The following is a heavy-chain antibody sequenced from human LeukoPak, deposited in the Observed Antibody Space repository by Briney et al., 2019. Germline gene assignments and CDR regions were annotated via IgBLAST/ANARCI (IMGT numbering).Heavy chain of an antibody. J-gene: IGHJ4*02. CDR2: INPNSGGT. CDR3: ASRSVYYDSSGYPSDY. V-gene: IGHV1-2*02. CDR1: GYTFTGYY. D-gene: IGHD3-22*01. Sequence: ASVKVSCKASGYTFTGYYMHWVRQAPGQGLEWMGWINPNSGGTNYAQKFQGRVTMTRDTSISTAYMELSRLRFDDTAVYYCASRSVYYDSSGYPSDYWGQGTLVTVSS.